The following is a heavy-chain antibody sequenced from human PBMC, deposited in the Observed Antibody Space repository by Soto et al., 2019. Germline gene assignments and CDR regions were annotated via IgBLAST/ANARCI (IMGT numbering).Heavy chain of an antibody. CDR3: ARDRDGDYSGMDV. D-gene: IGHD4-17*01. V-gene: IGHV3-33*01. CDR1: GFTFSSYG. J-gene: IGHJ6*02. CDR2: IWYDGSNK. Sequence: QVQLVESGGGVVQPGRSLRLSCAASGFTFSSYGMHWVRQAPGKGLEWVAVIWYDGSNKYYADSVKGRFTISRDNSKNTLYLKMNSLRAEDTAVYYCARDRDGDYSGMDVWGQGTTVTVSS.